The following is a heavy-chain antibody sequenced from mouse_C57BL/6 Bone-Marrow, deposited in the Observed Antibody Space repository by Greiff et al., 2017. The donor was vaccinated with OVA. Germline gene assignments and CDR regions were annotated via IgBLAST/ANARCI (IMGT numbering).Heavy chain of an antibody. D-gene: IGHD2-3*01. CDR2: INPGSGGT. V-gene: IGHV1-54*01. J-gene: IGHJ4*01. CDR1: GYAFTNYL. Sequence: VQLQQSGAELVRPGTSVKVSCKASGYAFTNYLIEWVKQRPGQGLEWIGVINPGSGGTNYNEKFKGKATLTADKSSSTAYMQLSSLTSEDSAVYFCARDGPYYYAMDYWGQGTSVTVSS. CDR3: ARDGPYYYAMDY.